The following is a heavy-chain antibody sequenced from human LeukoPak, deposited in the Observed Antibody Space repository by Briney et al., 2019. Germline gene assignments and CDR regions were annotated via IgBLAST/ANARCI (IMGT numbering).Heavy chain of an antibody. CDR3: ARGRCRGGSCHHYYYYYMDV. V-gene: IGHV1-69*05. CDR1: GGTFSSYA. CDR2: VIPIFGTA. D-gene: IGHD2-15*01. J-gene: IGHJ6*03. Sequence: SVKVSCKASGGTFSSYAIRWVRHAPGQGLEWREGVIPIFGTANYAQKFQGRVTITTDESTSTAYMELSSLRYEDTAVYYCARGRCRGGSCHHYYYYYMDVWGKGTTVTVSS.